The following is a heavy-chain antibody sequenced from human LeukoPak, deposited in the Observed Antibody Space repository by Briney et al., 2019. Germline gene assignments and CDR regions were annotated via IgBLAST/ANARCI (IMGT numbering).Heavy chain of an antibody. CDR3: ARSLRVRGVPDYMDV. CDR2: IRYDGSEK. D-gene: IGHD3-10*01. Sequence: GGSLRLSGSPSGFTFRNYGMHWVRQAPGRGREGVAFIRYDGSEKYYADSVKGRFTFSRDNSKNTLYLQMNSLRAEDTAVYYCARSLRVRGVPDYMDVWGKGTTVTISS. J-gene: IGHJ6*03. V-gene: IGHV3-30*02. CDR1: GFTFRNYG.